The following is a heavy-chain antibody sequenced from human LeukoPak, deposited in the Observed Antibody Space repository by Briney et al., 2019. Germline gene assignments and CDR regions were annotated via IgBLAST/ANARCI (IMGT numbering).Heavy chain of an antibody. V-gene: IGHV1-18*01. J-gene: IGHJ5*02. CDR2: ISAYNGNT. Sequence: ASVKVSCTASGYTFTSYGISWVRQAPGQGLEGMGWISAYNGNTNYAQKLQGRVTMTTDTSTSTAYMELRSLRSDDTAVYYCARDHEYSGSTNWFDPWGQGTLVTVSS. CDR1: GYTFTSYG. D-gene: IGHD5-12*01. CDR3: ARDHEYSGSTNWFDP.